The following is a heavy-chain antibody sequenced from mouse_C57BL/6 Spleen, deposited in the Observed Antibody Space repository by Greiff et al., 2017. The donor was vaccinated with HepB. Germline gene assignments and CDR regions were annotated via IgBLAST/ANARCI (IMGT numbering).Heavy chain of an antibody. Sequence: DVQLVESGGGLVQPGGSLKLSCAASGFTFSDYYMYWVRQTPEKRLEWVAYISNGGGSTYYPDTVKGRFTISRDNAKNTLYLQMSRLKSEDTAMYYCARRGYDGEVYAMDYWGQGTSVTVSS. J-gene: IGHJ4*01. V-gene: IGHV5-12*01. CDR2: ISNGGGST. D-gene: IGHD2-2*01. CDR3: ARRGYDGEVYAMDY. CDR1: GFTFSDYY.